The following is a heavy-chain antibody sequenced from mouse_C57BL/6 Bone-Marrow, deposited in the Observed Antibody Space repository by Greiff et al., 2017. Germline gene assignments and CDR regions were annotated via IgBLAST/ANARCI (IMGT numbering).Heavy chain of an antibody. J-gene: IGHJ2*01. Sequence: VQLKQSGPELVKPGASVKISCKASGYAFSSSWMNWVKQRPGKGLEWIGRIYPGDGDTNYNGKFKGKATLAADKSSSTAYMQLSILTSEDSAVYFCARYPTTVPYYFDDWGQGTTLTVSS. D-gene: IGHD1-1*01. CDR1: GYAFSSSW. V-gene: IGHV1-82*01. CDR2: IYPGDGDT. CDR3: ARYPTTVPYYFDD.